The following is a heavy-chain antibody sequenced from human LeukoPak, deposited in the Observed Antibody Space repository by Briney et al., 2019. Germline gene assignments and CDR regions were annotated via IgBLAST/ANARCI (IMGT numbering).Heavy chain of an antibody. CDR3: ARRVIAAAGHYYFDY. V-gene: IGHV4-61*02. D-gene: IGHD6-13*01. Sequence: SETLSLTCTVSGGSISSGSYYWSWIRQPVGKGLEWIGRIYTSGSTNYNPSLKSRVTISVDTSKNQFSLKLSSVTAADTAVYYCARRVIAAAGHYYFDYWGQGTLVTVS. CDR2: IYTSGST. J-gene: IGHJ4*02. CDR1: GGSISSGSYY.